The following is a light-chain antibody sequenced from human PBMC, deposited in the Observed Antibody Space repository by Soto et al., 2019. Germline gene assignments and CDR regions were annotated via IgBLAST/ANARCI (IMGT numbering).Light chain of an antibody. CDR2: LGS. Sequence: DTVMTQSPLSLPVTPGEPASISCRSSQSLLHSNGYNYLDWYLQKPGQSPQLLISLGSTRDSGVRDRLSGSGSGSDIKLRLSRVEAEDVGVYYYIHTQQIPPSTFGPGTKVDLK. J-gene: IGKJ3*01. CDR1: QSLLHSNGYNY. V-gene: IGKV2-28*01. CDR3: IHTQQIPPST.